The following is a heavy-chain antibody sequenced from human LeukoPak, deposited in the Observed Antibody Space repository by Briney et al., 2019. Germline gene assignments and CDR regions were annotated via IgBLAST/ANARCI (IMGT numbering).Heavy chain of an antibody. V-gene: IGHV4-30-2*01. CDR3: ARVRGWYYFDY. J-gene: IGHJ4*02. D-gene: IGHD6-19*01. CDR1: GDSISSGGYS. CDR2: IYHSGST. Sequence: SQTLSLTCAVSGDSISSGGYSWSWIRQPPGKGLEWIGYIYHSGSTYYNPSLKSRVTISVDRSKNQFSLKLSSVTAADTAVYYCARVRGWYYFDYWGQGTLVTVSS.